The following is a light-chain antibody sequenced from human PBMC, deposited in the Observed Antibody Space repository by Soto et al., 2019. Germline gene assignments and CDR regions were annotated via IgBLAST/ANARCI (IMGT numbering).Light chain of an antibody. Sequence: EIVLTQSPGTLSLSPGERATLSCRASQSVTRNYLAWYQQTPGQAPRILLYVASSRATGIPDRVSGRGSGTDFTLTVTRLETEDLAVDYCQQYGGSPHAFGHGTKVE. CDR3: QQYGGSPHA. CDR2: VAS. V-gene: IGKV3-20*01. CDR1: QSVTRNY. J-gene: IGKJ2*01.